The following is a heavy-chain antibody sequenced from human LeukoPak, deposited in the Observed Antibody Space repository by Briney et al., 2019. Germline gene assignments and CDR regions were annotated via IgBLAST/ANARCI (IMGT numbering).Heavy chain of an antibody. CDR2: ISSNGGST. D-gene: IGHD5-18*01. Sequence: RGSLRLSCSASGFTFSSYAMHWVRQAPGKGLEYVSAISSNGGSTYYADSVKGRFTISRDNSKNTLYLQMSSLRAEDTAVYYCVKDPGYGTKYYFDYWGQGTLVTVSS. J-gene: IGHJ4*02. CDR3: VKDPGYGTKYYFDY. V-gene: IGHV3-64D*09. CDR1: GFTFSSYA.